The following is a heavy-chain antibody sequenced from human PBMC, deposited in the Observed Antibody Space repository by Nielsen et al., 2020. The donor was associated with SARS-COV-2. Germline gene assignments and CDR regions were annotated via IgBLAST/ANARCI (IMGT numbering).Heavy chain of an antibody. Sequence: GGSLRLSCAASGFTVSSNYMSWVRQAPGKGLEWVSVIYSGGSTYYADSVKGRFTISRDNSKNTLYLQMNSLRAEDTAVYYCARERLVPAAMRYYYYGMDVWGQGTTVTVSS. J-gene: IGHJ6*02. CDR2: IYSGGST. V-gene: IGHV3-53*01. CDR1: GFTVSSNY. CDR3: ARERLVPAAMRYYYYGMDV. D-gene: IGHD2-2*01.